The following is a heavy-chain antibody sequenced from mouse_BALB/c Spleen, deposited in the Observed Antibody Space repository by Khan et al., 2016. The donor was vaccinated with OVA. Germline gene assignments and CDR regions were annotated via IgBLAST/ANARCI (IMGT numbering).Heavy chain of an antibody. CDR2: INPSNNYT. D-gene: IGHD2-14*01. CDR1: GYTFTSYT. V-gene: IGHV1-4*01. CDR3: VRAGAYYRNDGWFAY. J-gene: IGHJ3*01. Sequence: QIQLVQSGAELARPGASVKMSCKASGYTFTSYTIHWIKLRPGQGLEWIGYINPSNNYTNYNQKFKDKATLTADKSSTTAYMQLSSLTSDDSAVYNCVRAGAYYRNDGWFAYWGQGTLVTVSA.